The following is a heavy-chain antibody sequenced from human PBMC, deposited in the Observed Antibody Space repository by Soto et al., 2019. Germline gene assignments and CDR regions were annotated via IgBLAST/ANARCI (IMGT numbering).Heavy chain of an antibody. CDR3: ARGGGVGVAGSAAFDM. V-gene: IGHV1-2*02. J-gene: IGHJ3*02. Sequence: QLHLVQSGAVVKKPGASVTVSCSASGYPVTAYYMHWVRQAPGRGLEWMGGINPATGAAKYTQTLQGRVNMTRDPSTSTVVMELSGRPSKDTAVFYCARGGGVGVAGSAAFDMWGQGTLVTVSS. D-gene: IGHD3-3*01. CDR2: INPATGAA. CDR1: GYPVTAYY.